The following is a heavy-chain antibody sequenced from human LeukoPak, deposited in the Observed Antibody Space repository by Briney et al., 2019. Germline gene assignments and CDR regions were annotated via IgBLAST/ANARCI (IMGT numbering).Heavy chain of an antibody. Sequence: ASVKVSCKVSGYTLTELSMHWVRQAPGKGLEWMGGFDPEDGETIYAQKFQGRVTMTEDTSTDTAHMELSSLRSEDTAVYYCATDLSGSYSYFDYWGQGTLVTVSS. CDR2: FDPEDGET. CDR1: GYTLTELS. CDR3: ATDLSGSYSYFDY. V-gene: IGHV1-24*01. D-gene: IGHD1-26*01. J-gene: IGHJ4*02.